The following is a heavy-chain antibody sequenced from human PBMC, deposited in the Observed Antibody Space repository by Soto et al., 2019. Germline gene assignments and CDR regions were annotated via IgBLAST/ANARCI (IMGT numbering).Heavy chain of an antibody. V-gene: IGHV4-61*01. D-gene: IGHD1-26*01. CDR3: ARDADSGSYWEDWFVP. CDR1: GGSVSSGSYY. CDR2: IYYSGST. Sequence: PSETLSLTCTVSGGSVSSGSYYWSWIRQPPGKGLEWIGYIYYSGSTNYNPSLKSRVTISVDTSKNQFSLKLSSVTAADTAVYYCARDADSGSYWEDWFVPWGPGTLVTVST. J-gene: IGHJ5*02.